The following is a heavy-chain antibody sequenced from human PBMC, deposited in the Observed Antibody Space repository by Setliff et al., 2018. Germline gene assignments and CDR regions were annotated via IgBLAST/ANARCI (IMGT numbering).Heavy chain of an antibody. V-gene: IGHV4-31*03. CDR2: IYYSGST. CDR3: ARPWYGGAFDI. D-gene: IGHD3-10*01. CDR1: GGSISSGGYY. Sequence: LSLTCTVSGGSISSGGYYWSWIRQHPGKGLEWIGYIYYSGSTYYNPSLKSRVTISVDTSKNQFSLKLSSVTAADTAVYYCARPWYGGAFDIWGQGTMVTVSS. J-gene: IGHJ3*02.